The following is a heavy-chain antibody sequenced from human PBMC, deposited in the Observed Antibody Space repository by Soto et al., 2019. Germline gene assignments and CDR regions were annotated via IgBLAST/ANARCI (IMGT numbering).Heavy chain of an antibody. D-gene: IGHD1-26*01. CDR3: ARGIVGDEFLGLDL. V-gene: IGHV5-10-1*01. CDR1: GYSFTSYW. J-gene: IGHJ2*01. Sequence: PGESLKISCKVSGYSFTSYWISWVRQMPGKGLEWMGRIDPSDSYTNYSPSFQGHVTISADKSISTAYLQWSSLKASDTAMYYCARGIVGDEFLGLDLWGRGTLVTVSS. CDR2: IDPSDSYT.